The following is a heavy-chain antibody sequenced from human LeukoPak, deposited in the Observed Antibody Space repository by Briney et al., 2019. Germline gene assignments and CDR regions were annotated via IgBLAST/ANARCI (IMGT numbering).Heavy chain of an antibody. D-gene: IGHD3-3*01. CDR1: GFTFSSYS. Sequence: PGGSLRLSCAASGFTFSSYSMNWVRQAPGKGLEWVSYISSSSSTIYYADSVKGRFTISRDNAKNSLYLQMNSLRAEDTAVYYCASLENYDFGSGYLPHYYMDVWGKGNTVTVSS. J-gene: IGHJ6*03. V-gene: IGHV3-48*01. CDR3: ASLENYDFGSGYLPHYYMDV. CDR2: ISSSSSTI.